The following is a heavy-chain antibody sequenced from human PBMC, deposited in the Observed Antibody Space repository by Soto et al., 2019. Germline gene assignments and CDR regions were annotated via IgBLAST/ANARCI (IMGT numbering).Heavy chain of an antibody. D-gene: IGHD3-9*01. CDR1: GYTFTSYG. J-gene: IGHJ3*02. Sequence: QVQLVQSGAEVKKPGASVKVSCKASGYTFTSYGISWLRQAPGQGLEWMGWINAYNGNTNYAQKLQGRVTMTTDTSTSTAYMELRSLRSYDTAVYYCARDDITLRGWVAFDIWGQGTMVTVSS. CDR2: INAYNGNT. V-gene: IGHV1-18*01. CDR3: ARDDITLRGWVAFDI.